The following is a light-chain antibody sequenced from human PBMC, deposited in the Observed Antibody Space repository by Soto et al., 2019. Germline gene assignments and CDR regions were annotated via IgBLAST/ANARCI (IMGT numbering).Light chain of an antibody. V-gene: IGLV2-14*01. CDR2: EVS. CDR1: SSDVGSYNY. J-gene: IGLJ3*02. Sequence: QSVLTQPASVSGSPGQSITISCTGTSSDVGSYNYVSWYQQHPGKAHKLMIYEVSNRPSGVSNRFSGSKSGNTASLTISGLQAEDEANYSCSSYTSISTRVFGGGTQLTVL. CDR3: SSYTSISTRV.